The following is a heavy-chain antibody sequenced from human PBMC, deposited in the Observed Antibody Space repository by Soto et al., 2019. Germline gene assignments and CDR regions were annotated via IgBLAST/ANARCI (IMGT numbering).Heavy chain of an antibody. D-gene: IGHD5-12*01. CDR2: ISGSDQST. V-gene: IGHV3-23*01. CDR1: GFPFSTYD. J-gene: IGHJ4*02. Sequence: EVQLLESGGGLVQPGGSLRLSCAASGFPFSTYDMSWVRQAPGKGLEWVSVISGSDQSTYYADSLNGRFTISMDNSKNTLYLQMDSLRVEDTAVYQCVKGGWLDAWGQGTLVTVSS. CDR3: VKGGWLDA.